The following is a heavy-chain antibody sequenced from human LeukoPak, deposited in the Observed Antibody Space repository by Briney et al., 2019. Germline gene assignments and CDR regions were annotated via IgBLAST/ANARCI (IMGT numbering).Heavy chain of an antibody. V-gene: IGHV1-46*01. Sequence: GASVKVSCKTSGYTFTSYYIHWGRQAPGQGLEEAGTIDPADGTTTYALRFQGRVTMTRHMSTSTVYMDLSSLVSEATAVYFCARGYYDSSGYYDAFDIWGQGTMVSVSS. CDR2: IDPADGTT. J-gene: IGHJ3*02. CDR3: ARGYYDSSGYYDAFDI. D-gene: IGHD3-22*01. CDR1: GYTFTSYY.